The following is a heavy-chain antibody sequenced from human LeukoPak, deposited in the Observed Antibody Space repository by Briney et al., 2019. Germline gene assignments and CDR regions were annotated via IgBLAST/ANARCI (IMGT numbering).Heavy chain of an antibody. V-gene: IGHV4-59*01. CDR2: IYYSGST. Sequence: PSETLSLTCNVSGGSINNYYWSWIRQPPGKGLEWIGYIYYSGSTNYNPSLKSRVTISVGTSKNQFSLKLSSVTAADTAVYYCARDTHRYWYFDLWGRGTLVTVSS. CDR1: GGSINNYY. CDR3: ARDTHRYWYFDL. J-gene: IGHJ2*01. D-gene: IGHD1-14*01.